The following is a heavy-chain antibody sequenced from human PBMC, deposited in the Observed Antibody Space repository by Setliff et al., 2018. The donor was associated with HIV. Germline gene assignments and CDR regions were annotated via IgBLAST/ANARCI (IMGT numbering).Heavy chain of an antibody. CDR3: ARGRRSTSSYYYYYYMDV. Sequence: SETLSLTCTVSGGSISSYYWSWIRQPAGKGLEWIGYIYYSGSTNYNPSLKSRVTISVDTSKNQFSLKLSSVTAADTAVYYCARGRRSTSSYYYYYYMDVWGKGTTVTVSS. J-gene: IGHJ6*03. CDR2: IYYSGST. D-gene: IGHD2-2*01. CDR1: GGSISSYY. V-gene: IGHV4-59*01.